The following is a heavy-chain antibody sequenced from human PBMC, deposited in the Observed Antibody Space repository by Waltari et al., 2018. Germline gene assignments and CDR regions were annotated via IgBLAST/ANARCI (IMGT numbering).Heavy chain of an antibody. CDR1: GYTFTDYY. V-gene: IGHV1-69-2*01. Sequence: SGAEVKKPGATVKISCKVSGYTFTDYYMHWVQQAPGQGLEWMGWVYTEDDERIDVEKFQVRVIITAETSTDTAYMELSSLRSVDIFFLMIRRPPRSTLFPYTTLFRSCSLSSGINAEYM. J-gene: IGHJ6*03. CDR2: VYTEDDER. CDR3: RRPPRSTLFPYTTLFRSCSLSSGINAEYM. D-gene: IGHD6-19*01.